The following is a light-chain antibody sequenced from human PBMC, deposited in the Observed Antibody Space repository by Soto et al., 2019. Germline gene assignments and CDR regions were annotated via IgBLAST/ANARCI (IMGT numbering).Light chain of an antibody. CDR1: QSLLYSNGYNY. Sequence: IVMTQSPLSLPVTPGEPAPISCRSSQSLLYSNGYNYLDWYLQRPGQSPQLLIYLASNRAPGVPDRFSGSGSGTDFTLKISRVEAEDVGVYYCMQGLQDLTFGQGTRLEIK. CDR3: MQGLQDLT. V-gene: IGKV2-28*01. CDR2: LAS. J-gene: IGKJ5*01.